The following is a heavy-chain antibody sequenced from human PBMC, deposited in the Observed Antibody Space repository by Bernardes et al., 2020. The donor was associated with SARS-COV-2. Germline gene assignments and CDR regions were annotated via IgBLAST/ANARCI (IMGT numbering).Heavy chain of an antibody. CDR2: IKRKADGGTT. CDR3: TAHRDFDY. V-gene: IGHV3-15*01. J-gene: IGHJ4*02. CDR1: GFTFSNAW. Sequence: GGSLRLSCAASGFTFSNAWMSWVRQAPGKGLEWVGRIKRKADGGTTDYAAPVKVRFTISRDDSKNTLYLQMNSLKTEDTAVYYCTAHRDFDYWGQGTLVTVSS.